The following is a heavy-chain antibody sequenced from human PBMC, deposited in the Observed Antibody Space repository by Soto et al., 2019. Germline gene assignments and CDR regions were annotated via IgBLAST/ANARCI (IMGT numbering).Heavy chain of an antibody. Sequence: QVQLVESGGGVVQPGRSLRLSCAASGFTFSSYAMHWVRQVPGKGLEWVAVISYDGSNKYYADSVKGRFTISRDKYKNTLYLQMNSLRAEDTAVYYCARPLWRDDYNWGYFDLWGRGTLVTVSS. CDR2: ISYDGSNK. D-gene: IGHD4-4*01. V-gene: IGHV3-30-3*01. CDR1: GFTFSSYA. CDR3: ARPLWRDDYNWGYFDL. J-gene: IGHJ2*01.